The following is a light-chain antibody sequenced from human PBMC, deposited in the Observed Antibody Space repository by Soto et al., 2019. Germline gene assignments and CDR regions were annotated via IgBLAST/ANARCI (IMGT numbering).Light chain of an antibody. J-gene: IGKJ3*01. CDR1: QSIGST. V-gene: IGKV3-15*01. CDR3: QQYNNWPFA. CDR2: DAS. Sequence: EIVMTQSPATLSVSPGDRATLSCRASQSIGSTLAWYQQKPGQAPRLLIYDASTRATGIPVRFSGSGSGTDFTLTINSLQSEDFTVYYCQQYNNWPFAFGPGTKVEIK.